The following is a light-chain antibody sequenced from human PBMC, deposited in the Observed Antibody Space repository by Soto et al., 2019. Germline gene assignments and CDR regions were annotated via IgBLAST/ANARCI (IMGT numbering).Light chain of an antibody. V-gene: IGKV1-5*01. CDR1: QSISSW. J-gene: IGKJ2*01. CDR3: QHYNSYLYT. CDR2: DAS. Sequence: DIQMTQSPSTLSVSVGDRVTITCRASQSISSWLAWYQQKPGKAPKVLIYDASSLESGVPSWFSGSGSGTEFTLTISSLQPDDFATYYCQHYNSYLYTFGQGTKLEIK.